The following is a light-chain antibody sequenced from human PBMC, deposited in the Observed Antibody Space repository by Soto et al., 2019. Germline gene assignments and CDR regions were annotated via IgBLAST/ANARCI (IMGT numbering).Light chain of an antibody. V-gene: IGKV1-5*01. J-gene: IGKJ5*01. Sequence: DIQMTQSPSSVSAPVGDRITITCRASQGISSWLAWYQQKPGKAPKLLICDASSLESGVPSRFSGSGSGTEFTLTISSLQPDDFATYYCQQYNSYSITFGQGTRLEIK. CDR2: DAS. CDR3: QQYNSYSIT. CDR1: QGISSW.